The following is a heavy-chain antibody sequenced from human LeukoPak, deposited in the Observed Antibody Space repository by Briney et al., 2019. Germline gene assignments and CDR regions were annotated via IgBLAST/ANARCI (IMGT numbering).Heavy chain of an antibody. CDR1: GFTFSSYS. Sequence: GGSLRLSXAASGFTFSSYSMNWVCQAPGKGLEWVSSISSSSSYIYYADSVKGRFTISRDNAKNSLYLQMNSLRAEDTAVYYCARNSSSWHYFDYWGQGTLVTVSS. D-gene: IGHD6-13*01. J-gene: IGHJ4*02. CDR2: ISSSSSYI. V-gene: IGHV3-21*01. CDR3: ARNSSSWHYFDY.